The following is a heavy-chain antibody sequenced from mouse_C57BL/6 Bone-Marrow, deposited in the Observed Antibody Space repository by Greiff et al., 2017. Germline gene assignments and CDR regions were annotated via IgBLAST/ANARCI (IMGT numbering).Heavy chain of an antibody. Sequence: VQLQQSGAELVRPGTSVKLSCKASGYAFTNYLIEWVKQRPGQGLEWIGVINPGSGGTNYNEKFKGKATMTADKSSSTAYMQLSSLTSEDSAVYFCVISNCYSFAYWGQGTLVTVSA. J-gene: IGHJ3*01. V-gene: IGHV1-54*01. CDR3: VISNCYSFAY. D-gene: IGHD2-12*01. CDR2: INPGSGGT. CDR1: GYAFTNYL.